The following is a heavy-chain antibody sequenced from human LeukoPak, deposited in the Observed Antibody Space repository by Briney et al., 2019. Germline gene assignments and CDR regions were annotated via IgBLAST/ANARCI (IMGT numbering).Heavy chain of an antibody. D-gene: IGHD4-17*01. V-gene: IGHV4-59*01. CDR1: GDSISSYY. Sequence: SETLSLTCTVSGDSISSYYWSWIRQPPGKGLEWIGYIYYSGSTNYNPSLKSRVTISVDTSKNQFSLKLSSVTAADTAVYYCARDSKDYGIDYWGQGTLVTVSS. CDR2: IYYSGST. J-gene: IGHJ4*02. CDR3: ARDSKDYGIDY.